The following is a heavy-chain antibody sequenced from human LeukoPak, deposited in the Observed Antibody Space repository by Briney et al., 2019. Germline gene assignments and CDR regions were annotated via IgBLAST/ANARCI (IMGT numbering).Heavy chain of an antibody. Sequence: PGGSLRLSCAASGSTFSSYAMTWVRQAPGKGLEWVPSISPTGTTYYADSVKGRFTVSRDNSKNTLSLQMDSLRADDTAVYYCAKPRVDSGTGSSYGHGLDYWGQGTLVSVSS. V-gene: IGHV3-23*01. CDR2: ISPTGTT. J-gene: IGHJ4*02. CDR3: AKPRVDSGTGSSYGHGLDY. CDR1: GSTFSSYA. D-gene: IGHD5-18*01.